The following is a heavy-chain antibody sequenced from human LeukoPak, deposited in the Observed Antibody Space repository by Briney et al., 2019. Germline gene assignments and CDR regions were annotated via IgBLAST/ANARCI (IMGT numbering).Heavy chain of an antibody. CDR2: TYYRSKRYN. Sequence: SQTLSLTCSISGDSVSSNSAAGTWITQSPSRGLEWLGRTYYRSKRYNAYAGTVKSSRAINPDTSKNQFSLPLNSVTPEDTAVYYCARTTSGDADYSFYFAYWGQGVLVTVSS. CDR1: GDSVSSNSAA. D-gene: IGHD3-16*01. J-gene: IGHJ4*02. V-gene: IGHV6-1*01. CDR3: ARTTSGDADYSFYFAY.